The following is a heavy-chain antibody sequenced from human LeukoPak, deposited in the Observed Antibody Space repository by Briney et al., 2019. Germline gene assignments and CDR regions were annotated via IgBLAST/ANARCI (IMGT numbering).Heavy chain of an antibody. V-gene: IGHV3-23*01. J-gene: IGHJ4*02. Sequence: GGSLRLSCAASGFTFSSYAMSWVRQAPGKGLEWVSVISGSGGITYYEDSVKGRFTISRDNSKNTLYLQMNSLRAEDTAVYYCARPSFVTGSYYPLWGQGTLVAVSS. CDR2: ISGSGGIT. CDR1: GFTFSSYA. CDR3: ARPSFVTGSYYPL. D-gene: IGHD1-26*01.